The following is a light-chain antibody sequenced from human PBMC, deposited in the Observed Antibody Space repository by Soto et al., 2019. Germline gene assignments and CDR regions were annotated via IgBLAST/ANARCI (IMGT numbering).Light chain of an antibody. CDR2: DAS. V-gene: IGKV3-20*01. CDR3: QQYGSSPWT. J-gene: IGKJ1*01. CDR1: QSLNRRY. Sequence: EILLTQSPGTLSLSPVEIATHNCRASQSLNRRYLAWYQQKPGQAPRLLIYDASRRATDIPDRFSGSGSGTDFTLTISRLEPEDFAVYYCQQYGSSPWTFGQGTKVDIK.